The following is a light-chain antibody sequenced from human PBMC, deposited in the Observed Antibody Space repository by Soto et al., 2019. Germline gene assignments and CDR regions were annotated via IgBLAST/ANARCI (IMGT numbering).Light chain of an antibody. CDR3: NAYTTSNTWV. V-gene: IGLV2-14*01. Sequence: QLVLTQPASVSGSPGQSITISCTGTSSDVGGYNYVSWYQQHPGKAPKLMIYEVTNRPSGVSNRFSGSRSGNTASLTISGLQAEDEAYYYCNAYTTSNTWVFGGGTKLTVL. J-gene: IGLJ3*02. CDR2: EVT. CDR1: SSDVGGYNY.